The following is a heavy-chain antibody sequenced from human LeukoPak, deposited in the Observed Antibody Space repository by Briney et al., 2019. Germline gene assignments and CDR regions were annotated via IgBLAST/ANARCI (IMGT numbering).Heavy chain of an antibody. J-gene: IGHJ4*02. CDR1: GFTFSSYS. V-gene: IGHV3-48*01. D-gene: IGHD6-6*01. CDR2: ISSSSSTI. Sequence: PGGSLRLSCAASGFTFSSYSMNWVRQAPGKGLEWVSYISSSSSTIYYADSVKGRFTISRDNAKNSLYLQMNSLRAEDTAVYYCARRQLLGYWGQGTLVTVSS. CDR3: ARRQLLGY.